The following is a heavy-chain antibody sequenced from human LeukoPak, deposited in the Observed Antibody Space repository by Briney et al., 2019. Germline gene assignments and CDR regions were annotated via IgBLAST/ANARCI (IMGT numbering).Heavy chain of an antibody. V-gene: IGHV3-30*02. CDR3: AKDTPTTGYHLDS. J-gene: IGHJ4*02. CDR1: GFTFSHHG. Sequence: GGSLRLSCAASGFTFSHHGMHWVRQAPGKGLEWVAFIRYDGSDKSYADSVKGRFTISRDNSENTLYLQINSLRVEDTAVYYCAKDTPTTGYHLDSWGQGTLVTVSS. D-gene: IGHD1-1*01. CDR2: IRYDGSDK.